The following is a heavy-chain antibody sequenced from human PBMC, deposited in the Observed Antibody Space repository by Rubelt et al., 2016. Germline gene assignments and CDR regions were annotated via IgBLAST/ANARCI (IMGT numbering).Heavy chain of an antibody. D-gene: IGHD6-13*01. CDR3: ARGSSYSSSWYWFDP. Sequence: MHWVRQAPGQRLEWMGWINAGNGNTKYSQKFQGRVTMTTDTSTSTAYMELRSLRSDDTAVYYCARGSSYSSSWYWFDPWGQGTLVTVSS. CDR2: INAGNGNT. J-gene: IGHJ5*02. V-gene: IGHV1-3*01.